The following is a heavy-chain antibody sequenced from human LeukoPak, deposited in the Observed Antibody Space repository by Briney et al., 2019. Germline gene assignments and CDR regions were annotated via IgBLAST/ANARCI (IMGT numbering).Heavy chain of an antibody. Sequence: GGSLRLSCVASGFNFNNYDLHWVRQAPGKGLEWVAFIKFHGHETFYADSVEGRFTFSRDNSRNTLYLQMNSLRAEDTAVYYCARDQSGYDFSYYGMDVWGQGTTVTVSS. J-gene: IGHJ6*02. CDR2: IKFHGHET. V-gene: IGHV3-30*02. D-gene: IGHD5-12*01. CDR3: ARDQSGYDFSYYGMDV. CDR1: GFNFNNYD.